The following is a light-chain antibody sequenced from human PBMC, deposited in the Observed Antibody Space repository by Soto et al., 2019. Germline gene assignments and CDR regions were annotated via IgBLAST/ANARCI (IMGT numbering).Light chain of an antibody. J-gene: IGKJ5*01. CDR2: DAS. V-gene: IGKV1-33*01. CDR3: QQYDKLSN. CDR1: QDISNY. Sequence: DIQMTQSPSSLSASVRDRVTITCQASQDISNYLNWYQQKPGKAPKLLIYDASNLETGVPSRFSGSGSGTDFTFTISRLQPEDIATYYCQQYDKLSNFGQGTRLEIK.